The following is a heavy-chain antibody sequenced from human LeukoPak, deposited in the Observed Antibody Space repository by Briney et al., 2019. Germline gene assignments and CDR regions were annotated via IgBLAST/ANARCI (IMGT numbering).Heavy chain of an antibody. D-gene: IGHD3-16*02. CDR2: IHYSGST. J-gene: IGHJ4*02. V-gene: IGHV4-39*01. CDR3: ARHKAMISFGGVIVNGGFDY. Sequence: SETLSLTCTVSGGSIGSNSYYWGWIRQPPGKELEWIGSIHYSGSTYYTPSLNSRVTISIDTSKNHFSLKLSSVTAADTAVYYCARHKAMISFGGVIVNGGFDYWGQGTLVTVSS. CDR1: GGSIGSNSYY.